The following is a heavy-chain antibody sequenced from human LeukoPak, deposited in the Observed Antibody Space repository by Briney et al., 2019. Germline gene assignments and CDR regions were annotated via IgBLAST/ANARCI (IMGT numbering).Heavy chain of an antibody. Sequence: GGSLRLSCAASGFTFSSYAMHWVRQAPGKGLEWVAVISYDGSNKYYADSVKGRFTISRDNSKNTLYLQMNSLRAEDTAVYYCARGLKLGILSYWGQGTLVTVSS. CDR1: GFTFSSYA. CDR3: ARGLKLGILSY. V-gene: IGHV3-30-3*01. D-gene: IGHD7-27*01. J-gene: IGHJ4*02. CDR2: ISYDGSNK.